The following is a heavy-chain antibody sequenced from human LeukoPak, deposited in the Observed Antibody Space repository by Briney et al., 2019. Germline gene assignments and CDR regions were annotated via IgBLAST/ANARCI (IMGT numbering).Heavy chain of an antibody. D-gene: IGHD6-13*01. CDR3: AKDIGYSSSCFDY. Sequence: GGSLRLSCAASGFTFDDYAMHWVRQAPGKGLEWVSGISWNSGSIGYADSVKGRFTISRDNAKNSLHLQMNSLRAEDTALYYCAKDIGYSSSCFDYWGQGTLVTVSS. V-gene: IGHV3-9*01. CDR1: GFTFDDYA. CDR2: ISWNSGSI. J-gene: IGHJ4*02.